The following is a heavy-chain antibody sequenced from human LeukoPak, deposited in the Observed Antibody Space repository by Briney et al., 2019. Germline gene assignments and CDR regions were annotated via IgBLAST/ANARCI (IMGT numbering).Heavy chain of an antibody. J-gene: IGHJ6*02. CDR2: MNPNSGNT. CDR3: ARTVAGAFYYYGMDV. V-gene: IGHV1-8*01. D-gene: IGHD6-19*01. CDR1: GYTFTNYD. Sequence: ASVKVSCTASGYTFTNYDINWVRQATGQGLEWMGWMNPNSGNTGYEQKFQGRVTMTRNTSKSTAYMELSSLRSEDTAVYYCARTVAGAFYYYGMDVWGQGTTVTVSS.